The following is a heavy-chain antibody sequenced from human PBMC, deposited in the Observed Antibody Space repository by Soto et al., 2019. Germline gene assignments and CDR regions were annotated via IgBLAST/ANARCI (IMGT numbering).Heavy chain of an antibody. CDR3: ARNRDTMVRGVIITNFDY. J-gene: IGHJ4*02. Sequence: LETLSLTCTVSGGSISSGDYYWSWIRQPPGKGLEWIGYIYYSGSTNYNPSLKSRVTISVDTSKNQFSLKLSSVTAADTAVYYCARNRDTMVRGVIITNFDYWGQGTLVTVSS. CDR2: IYYSGST. CDR1: GGSISSGDYY. D-gene: IGHD3-10*01. V-gene: IGHV4-61*08.